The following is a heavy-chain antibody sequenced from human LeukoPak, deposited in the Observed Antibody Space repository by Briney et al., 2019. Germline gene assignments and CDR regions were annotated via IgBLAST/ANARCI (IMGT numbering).Heavy chain of an antibody. CDR3: ARASSYYDFWSGLNWFDP. D-gene: IGHD3-3*01. CDR2: IYYSGST. V-gene: IGHV4-30-4*08. Sequence: SGTLSLTCTVSGGSISDFYWSWIRQPPGKGLEWIGYIYYSGSTYYNPSLKSRVTISVDTSKNQFSLKLSSVTAADTAVYYCARASSYYDFWSGLNWFDPWGQGTLVTVSS. J-gene: IGHJ5*02. CDR1: GGSISDFY.